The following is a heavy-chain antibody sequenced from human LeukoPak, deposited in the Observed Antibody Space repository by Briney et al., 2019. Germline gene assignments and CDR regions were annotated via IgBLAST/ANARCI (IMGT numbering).Heavy chain of an antibody. D-gene: IGHD3-9*01. CDR2: INHSGST. CDR1: GGSFSGYY. J-gene: IGHJ4*02. CDR3: ARGQDSAGSYDILTGYPYTQVFDY. Sequence: KASETLSLTCAVYGGSFSGYYWSWIRQPPGKGLEWIGEINHSGSTNYNPSLKSRVTISVDTSKNQFSLKLSSVTAADTAVYYCARGQDSAGSYDILTGYPYTQVFDYWGQGTLVTVSS. V-gene: IGHV4-34*01.